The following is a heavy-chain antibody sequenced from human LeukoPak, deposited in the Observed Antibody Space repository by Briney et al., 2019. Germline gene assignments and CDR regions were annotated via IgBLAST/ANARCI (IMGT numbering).Heavy chain of an antibody. CDR2: ISAYNGNT. CDR3: ARDPGPIVGATTPDY. J-gene: IGHJ4*02. Sequence: ASVKVSCKASGYTFTSYGISWVRQAPGQGLEWMGWISAYNGNTNYAQKLQGRVTMTTDTSTSTAYMELRSLRSDDTAVYYCARDPGPIVGATTPDYWGQGTLVTVSS. D-gene: IGHD1-26*01. CDR1: GYTFTSYG. V-gene: IGHV1-18*01.